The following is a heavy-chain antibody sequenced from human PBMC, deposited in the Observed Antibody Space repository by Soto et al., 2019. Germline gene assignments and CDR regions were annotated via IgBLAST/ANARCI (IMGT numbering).Heavy chain of an antibody. V-gene: IGHV1-18*01. D-gene: IGHD5-18*01. CDR3: ARIGGGTAMVTGAFDI. J-gene: IGHJ3*02. CDR1: GYTFTSYG. Sequence: QVQLVQSGAEVKKPGASVKVSCKASGYTFTSYGISWVRQAPGQGLEWMGWISAYNGNTNYAQKLQGRVTMTTDTSEGTDYMELRSLRSEDTAVYYCARIGGGTAMVTGAFDIWGQGTMVTVSS. CDR2: ISAYNGNT.